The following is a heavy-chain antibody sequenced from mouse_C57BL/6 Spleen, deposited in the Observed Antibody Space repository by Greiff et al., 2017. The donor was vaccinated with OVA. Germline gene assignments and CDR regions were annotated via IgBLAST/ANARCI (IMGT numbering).Heavy chain of an antibody. J-gene: IGHJ1*03. V-gene: IGHV1-20*01. CDR3: ARVDYGSWYFDV. D-gene: IGHD1-1*01. Sequence: EVQRVESGPELVKPGDSVKISCKASGYSFTGYFMNWVMQSHGKSLEWIGRINPYNGDTFYNQKFKGKATLTVDKSSSTAHMELRSLTSEDSAVYYCARVDYGSWYFDVWGTGTTVTVSS. CDR1: GYSFTGYF. CDR2: INPYNGDT.